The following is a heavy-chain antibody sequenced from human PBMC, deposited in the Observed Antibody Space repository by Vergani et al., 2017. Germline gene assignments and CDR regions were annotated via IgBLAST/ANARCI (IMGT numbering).Heavy chain of an antibody. Sequence: QLQLQESGPGLVKPSETLSLTCDVSGGSVTSTSYHWAWIRLPPGKGLEWIGSLYNPGKTYYNSSLESRLSLSVDTSTNQFFMRLNSVTAADTAVYYCTRHWAVVAANNWFDPWGQGTLVTVSS. V-gene: IGHV4-39*01. J-gene: IGHJ5*02. CDR2: LYNPGKT. D-gene: IGHD2-15*01. CDR3: TRHWAVVAANNWFDP. CDR1: GGSVTSTSYH.